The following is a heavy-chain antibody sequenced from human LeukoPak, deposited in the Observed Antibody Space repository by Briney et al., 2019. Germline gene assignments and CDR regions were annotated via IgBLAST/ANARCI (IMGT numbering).Heavy chain of an antibody. D-gene: IGHD3-10*01. Sequence: SETLSLTCTVSGGSISSYYWSWIRQPPGKGLEWIGYIYYSGSTNYNPSLKSRVTISVDTSKNQFSLKLSSVTAADTAVYYCTSRGYYYGSGSYYNKAGRFDPWGQGTLVTVSS. CDR3: TSRGYYYGSGSYYNKAGRFDP. CDR1: GGSISSYY. CDR2: IYYSGST. J-gene: IGHJ5*02. V-gene: IGHV4-59*12.